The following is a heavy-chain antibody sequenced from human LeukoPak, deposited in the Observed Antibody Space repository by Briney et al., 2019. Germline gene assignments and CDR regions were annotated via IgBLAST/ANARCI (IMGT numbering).Heavy chain of an antibody. Sequence: SETLSLTCTVSGYSISSGYYWGWIRQPPGKGLEWIGSIYYSGSTYYNPSLKSRVTISVDTSKNQFSLKLSSVTAADTAVYYCARDNSWYALDYWGQGTLVTVSS. V-gene: IGHV4-38-2*02. J-gene: IGHJ4*02. CDR1: GYSISSGYY. CDR2: IYYSGST. D-gene: IGHD6-13*01. CDR3: ARDNSWYALDY.